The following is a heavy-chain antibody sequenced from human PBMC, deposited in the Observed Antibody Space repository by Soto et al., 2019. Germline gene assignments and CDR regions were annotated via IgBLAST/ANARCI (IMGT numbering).Heavy chain of an antibody. Sequence: PGGSLRLSCAASGFTFSTYVMHWVRQAPGKGLEWVALISEDGGKKYYADSVKGRFTISRDNSKDLLYLQMNSLRAEDTAVYYCAKPLGSGYADAFNMWGRGTMGTVSS. CDR3: AKPLGSGYADAFNM. CDR2: ISEDGGKK. D-gene: IGHD3-3*01. V-gene: IGHV3-30*18. J-gene: IGHJ3*02. CDR1: GFTFSTYV.